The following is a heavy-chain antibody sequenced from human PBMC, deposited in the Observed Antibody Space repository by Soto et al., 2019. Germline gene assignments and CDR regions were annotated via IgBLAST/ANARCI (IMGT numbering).Heavy chain of an antibody. Sequence: QVQLVQSGAEVKKPGSSVKVSCKASGGSLSNYAISWVRQAPGQGLEWMGAIIPIFGTPNYAQKFQDRVTITEDASTTTVYMEARRLTSDERAVYYCARGDATKIVVTTYSAMHVWGHGTKVNGSS. CDR3: ARGDATKIVVTTYSAMHV. D-gene: IGHD3-22*01. CDR2: IIPIFGTP. V-gene: IGHV1-69*12. J-gene: IGHJ6*02. CDR1: GGSLSNYA.